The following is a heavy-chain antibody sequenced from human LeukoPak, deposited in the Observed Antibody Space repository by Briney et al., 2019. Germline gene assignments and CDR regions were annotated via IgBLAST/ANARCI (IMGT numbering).Heavy chain of an antibody. D-gene: IGHD5-12*01. V-gene: IGHV3-30-3*01. J-gene: IGHJ4*02. Sequence: GGSLRLSCAASGFTFSSYAMHWVRQAPGKGLEWVAVISYDGSNKYYADSVKGRFTISRDNSKNTLYLQMNSLRAEDTAVYYCARGITEYSGYDYWGQGTLVTVSS. CDR2: ISYDGSNK. CDR1: GFTFSSYA. CDR3: ARGITEYSGYDY.